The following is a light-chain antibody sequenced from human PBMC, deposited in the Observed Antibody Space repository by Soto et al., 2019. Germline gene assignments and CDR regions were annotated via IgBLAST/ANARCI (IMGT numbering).Light chain of an antibody. J-gene: IGKJ1*01. CDR3: QQYGSSPRT. Sequence: IVLTQSPGTLSLSPGERATLSCRASQGVSSGYLAWYQQNPDQAPRLLISGTSSRATGIPDRFSGSGSGTDCTVTISRLGLEDFAMYYCQQYGSSPRTFGEGTKVEI. CDR1: QGVSSGY. V-gene: IGKV3-20*01. CDR2: GTS.